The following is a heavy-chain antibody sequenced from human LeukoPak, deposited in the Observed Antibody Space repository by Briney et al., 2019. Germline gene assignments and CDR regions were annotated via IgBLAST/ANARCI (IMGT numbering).Heavy chain of an antibody. D-gene: IGHD6-13*01. Sequence: PGGSLRLSCAASGFTFSSYSMNWVRQAPGKGLEWVSSISSSSSYIYYADSVKGRFTISRDNAKNSLYLQVNSLRAEDTAVYYCARGAAAGTGYYFDYWGQGTLVTVSS. J-gene: IGHJ4*02. V-gene: IGHV3-21*01. CDR1: GFTFSSYS. CDR3: ARGAAAGTGYYFDY. CDR2: ISSSSSYI.